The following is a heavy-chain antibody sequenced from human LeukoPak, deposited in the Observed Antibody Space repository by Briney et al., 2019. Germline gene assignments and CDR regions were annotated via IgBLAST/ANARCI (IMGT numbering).Heavy chain of an antibody. CDR1: GGSISGYY. V-gene: IGHV4-59*01. CDR3: ARELFPTYYYDRPI. Sequence: SETLSLTCTVSGGSISGYYWSWIRQPPGKGLEWIGYIHYSGSTKYNPSLKSRVTISVDTSKNQFSLKLSSVTAADTAVYYCARELFPTYYYDRPIWGQGTMVTVSS. D-gene: IGHD3-22*01. CDR2: IHYSGST. J-gene: IGHJ3*02.